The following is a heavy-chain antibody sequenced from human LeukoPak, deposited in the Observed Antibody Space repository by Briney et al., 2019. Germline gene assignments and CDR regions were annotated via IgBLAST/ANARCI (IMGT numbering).Heavy chain of an antibody. CDR1: GFTLSSYE. CDR2: IYSCGST. Sequence: PGGSLRLSCTVSGFTLSSYEMSWIRQAPGKGLEWVSVIYSCGSTYYADSVKGRFTISRDNSKNTLYLQMNSLRAEDTAVYYCARVNCSDCSGGSCSQFYYYYYMDVWGKGTTVTVSS. J-gene: IGHJ6*03. V-gene: IGHV3-66*01. CDR3: ARVNCSDCSGGSCSQFYYYYYMDV. D-gene: IGHD2-15*01.